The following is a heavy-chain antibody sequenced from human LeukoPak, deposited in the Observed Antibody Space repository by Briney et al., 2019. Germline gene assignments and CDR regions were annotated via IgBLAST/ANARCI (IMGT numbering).Heavy chain of an antibody. CDR2: ISDDGRDT. D-gene: IGHD6-6*01. CDR3: ARVGRVSIYPSYMDV. J-gene: IGHJ6*03. Sequence: PGTSLRLSCEASGFTFGTFPMHWVRQTPDKRLEWVAVISDDGRDTYYADSVKGRFTISRDNSKNTLYLQMNSLSPEDTAVVYCARVGRVSIYPSYMDVWGKGTTVTVSS. CDR1: GFTFGTFP. V-gene: IGHV3-30*04.